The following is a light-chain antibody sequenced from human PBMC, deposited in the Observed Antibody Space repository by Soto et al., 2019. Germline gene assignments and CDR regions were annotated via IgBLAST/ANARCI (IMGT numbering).Light chain of an antibody. J-gene: IGLJ1*01. Sequence: QSVLTQPPAVSWAPGQRGSISCTGSTSNIGAPYDVHWYQHLPGAAPKLLIYGDNNRPSGVPDRFSGSKSGTSASLAITSLQAEDEADYYCQSYDISLHNYVFGTGTKVTVL. CDR3: QSYDISLHNYV. V-gene: IGLV1-40*01. CDR2: GDN. CDR1: TSNIGAPYD.